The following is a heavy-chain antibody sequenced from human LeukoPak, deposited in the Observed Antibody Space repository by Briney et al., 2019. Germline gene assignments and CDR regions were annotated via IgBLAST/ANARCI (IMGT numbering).Heavy chain of an antibody. J-gene: IGHJ5*01. Sequence: QAGGSLRLSSAASGFTFSNFAMAWVRQSPGKGLEWVSGIYAGGGSKYYADSVRGRFTISRDNARDMVFLQMNSLRGDDTAVYFCAKDLTSGDGKWEFDSWGQGTLVTVA. D-gene: IGHD3-9*01. CDR3: AKDLTSGDGKWEFDS. CDR2: IYAGGGSK. V-gene: IGHV3-23*01. CDR1: GFTFSNFA.